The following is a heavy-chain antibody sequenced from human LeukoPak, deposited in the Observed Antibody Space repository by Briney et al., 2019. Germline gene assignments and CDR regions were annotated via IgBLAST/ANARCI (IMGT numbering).Heavy chain of an antibody. J-gene: IGHJ4*02. CDR1: GFTFDDSA. V-gene: IGHV3-43*02. CDR3: ARESGKFDY. CDR2: ISGDGIST. Sequence: GGSLRLSCAASGFTFDDSAMHWVRQAPGQGLEWVSLISGDGISTFFTDSVKGRFSISRDNSKNSLFLEMSSLRTEDTAMYYCARESGKFDYWGQGTLVAVSS.